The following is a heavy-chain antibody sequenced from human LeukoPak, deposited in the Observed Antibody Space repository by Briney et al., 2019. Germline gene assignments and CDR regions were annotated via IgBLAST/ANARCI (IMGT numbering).Heavy chain of an antibody. CDR2: ISSSGSTI. J-gene: IGHJ6*02. Sequence: GGSLRLSCAASGFTFSDYYMSWIRQAPGKGLEWVSYISSSGSTIYYADSVKGRFTISRNNAKNSLYLQMNSLRAEDTAVYYCARGVSYYYYYYGMDVWGQGTTVTVSS. CDR3: ARGVSYYYYYYGMDV. V-gene: IGHV3-11*01. CDR1: GFTFSDYY.